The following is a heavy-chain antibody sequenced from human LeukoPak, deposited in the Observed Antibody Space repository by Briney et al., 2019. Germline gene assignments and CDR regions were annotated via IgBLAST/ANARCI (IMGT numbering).Heavy chain of an antibody. CDR3: ARDGWFGDYNWFEP. CDR1: GFTFSTYS. V-gene: IGHV3-48*01. J-gene: IGHJ5*02. CDR2: ISSTSNTT. D-gene: IGHD3-10*01. Sequence: GGSLRLSCAASGFTFSTYSMSWVRQPPGKGLEWVSYISSTSNTTYYADSVKGRFTISRDNAKNSLYLQMNSLRAEDTAMYYCARDGWFGDYNWFEPWGQGTLVTVSS.